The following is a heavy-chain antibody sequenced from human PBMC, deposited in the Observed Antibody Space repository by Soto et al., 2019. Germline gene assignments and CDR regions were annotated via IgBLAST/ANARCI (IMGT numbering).Heavy chain of an antibody. CDR1: GFTFSNYA. D-gene: IGHD3-10*01. J-gene: IGHJ4*02. CDR3: ARDIGEMSAV. V-gene: IGHV3-21*06. Sequence: PGGSLRLSCAASGFTFSNYAMSWVRQAPGKGLEWVSTISSSSSYIYFADSLKGRFTISRDNAKNSLYLQMNSLRAEDTAVYYCARDIGEMSAVWGQGTQVTVSS. CDR2: ISSSSSYI.